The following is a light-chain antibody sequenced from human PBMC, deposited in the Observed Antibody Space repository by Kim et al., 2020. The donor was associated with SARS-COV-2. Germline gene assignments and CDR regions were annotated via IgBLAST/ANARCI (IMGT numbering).Light chain of an antibody. CDR2: DAS. V-gene: IGKV3-11*01. Sequence: EIVLTQSPATLSLSPGERATLSCRASQSVSSYLAWYQQKPGQAPRLLIYDASNRATGIPARFSGSGSGTDFTLTISSLEPEDFAVYYCQQRSRTFGQGTRREIK. CDR1: QSVSSY. J-gene: IGKJ5*01. CDR3: QQRSRT.